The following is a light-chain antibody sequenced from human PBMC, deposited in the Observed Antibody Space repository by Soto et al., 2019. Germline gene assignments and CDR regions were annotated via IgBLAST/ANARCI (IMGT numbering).Light chain of an antibody. J-gene: IGKJ5*01. CDR3: QQRSNWPPVIT. CDR2: DAS. V-gene: IGKV3-11*01. CDR1: QTFSSH. Sequence: EIVLTQSPATLSLSPGERATLSCRASQTFSSHLAWYQQKPGQAPRLLIYDASKRATGIPARFSGRGSGTAFNLTISSLEPEDFAVYYCQQRSNWPPVITFGQGTRLEIK.